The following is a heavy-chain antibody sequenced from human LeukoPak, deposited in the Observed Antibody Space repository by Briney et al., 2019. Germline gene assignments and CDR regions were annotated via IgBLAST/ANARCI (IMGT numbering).Heavy chain of an antibody. CDR1: GGSISSYY. D-gene: IGHD2-2*01. V-gene: IGHV4-4*07. Sequence: SETLSLTCTVSGGSISSYYWSWIRQPAGKGLEWIGRIYTSGSTNYNPSLKSRVTMSVDTSKDQFSLKLSSVTAADTAVYYCARVPAAISGDAFDIWGQGTMVTVSS. CDR3: ARVPAAISGDAFDI. J-gene: IGHJ3*02. CDR2: IYTSGST.